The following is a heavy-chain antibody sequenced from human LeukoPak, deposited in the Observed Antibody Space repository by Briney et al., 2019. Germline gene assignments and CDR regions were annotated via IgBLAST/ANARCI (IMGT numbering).Heavy chain of an antibody. CDR3: ATELRWKDH. Sequence: GASVKVSCKASGYTFTNYDINWVRQATGQGPEWMGYMKPNSGNTGYAQKFQGRVTMTRDTSISTAYMELSSLTSEDTAVYYCATELRWKDHWGQGTLVTVSS. CDR2: MKPNSGNT. CDR1: GYTFTNYD. D-gene: IGHD4-23*01. V-gene: IGHV1-8*01. J-gene: IGHJ4*02.